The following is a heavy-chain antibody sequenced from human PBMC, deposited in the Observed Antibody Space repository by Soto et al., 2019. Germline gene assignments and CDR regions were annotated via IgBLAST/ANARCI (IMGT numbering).Heavy chain of an antibody. CDR2: IRSKANSYAT. CDR1: GFTFSGSA. D-gene: IGHD1-26*01. Sequence: GGSLRLSCAASGFTFSGSAMHWVRQASGKGLEWVGRIRSKANSYATAYAASVKGRFTISRDDSKNTAYLQMNSLKTEDTAVYYCTRDVAWSSAHTYYYYYYMDVWGKGTTVTVSS. V-gene: IGHV3-73*01. CDR3: TRDVAWSSAHTYYYYYYMDV. J-gene: IGHJ6*03.